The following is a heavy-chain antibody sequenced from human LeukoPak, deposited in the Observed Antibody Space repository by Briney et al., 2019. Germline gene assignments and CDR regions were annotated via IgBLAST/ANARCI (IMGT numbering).Heavy chain of an antibody. CDR2: VHASEIT. V-gene: IGHV4-4*07. J-gene: IGHJ4*02. Sequence: SETLSLTCNVSGGSINVDYNTDYWSWIRQPAGKGLERLGRVHASEITSYNPSFRGRVTVSLDKSLNQVSLHLASVTAADTAVYYCARDLGINTGWYGFDSWGLGILVTVSS. D-gene: IGHD6-19*01. CDR1: GGSINVDYNTDY. CDR3: ARDLGINTGWYGFDS.